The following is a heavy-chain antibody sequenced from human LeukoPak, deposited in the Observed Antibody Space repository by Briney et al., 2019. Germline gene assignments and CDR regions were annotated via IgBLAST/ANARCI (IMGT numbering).Heavy chain of an antibody. J-gene: IGHJ6*04. CDR1: GFTFSNYW. CDR3: AREGPDV. V-gene: IGHV3-74*01. CDR2: INSDGSRT. Sequence: GGSLRLSCAASGFTFSNYWMHWVRQAPGEGLLWVSGINSDGSRTSYADSVKGRFTISRDNAKNTVYLQMNSLRADDKVVYYCAREGPDVWGKGTTVTVSS.